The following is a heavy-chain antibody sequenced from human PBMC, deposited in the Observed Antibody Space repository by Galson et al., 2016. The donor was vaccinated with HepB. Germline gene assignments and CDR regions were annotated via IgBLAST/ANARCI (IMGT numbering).Heavy chain of an antibody. CDR3: GRDHSVVLTTAYNWFDP. J-gene: IGHJ5*02. CDR2: ISGSGDST. Sequence: SLRLSCAASGFTVSNNYMKWVRQAPGKGLEWVSAISGSGDSTYYADSVKGRFTISRDNAKNTLYLQMNSLRVEDTAVYYCGRDHSVVLTTAYNWFDPWGQGTLVTVSS. CDR1: GFTVSNNY. V-gene: IGHV3-23*01. D-gene: IGHD4-23*01.